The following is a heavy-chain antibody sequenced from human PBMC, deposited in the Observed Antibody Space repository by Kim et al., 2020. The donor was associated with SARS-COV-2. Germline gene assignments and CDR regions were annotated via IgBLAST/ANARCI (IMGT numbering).Heavy chain of an antibody. J-gene: IGHJ4*02. V-gene: IGHV4-59*09. D-gene: IGHD4-17*01. Sequence: PSRKSRVTISVHTSKIQFSLKLSSVTAADTAVYYCARGRDYGGNSALFDYWGQGTLVTVSS. CDR3: ARGRDYGGNSALFDY.